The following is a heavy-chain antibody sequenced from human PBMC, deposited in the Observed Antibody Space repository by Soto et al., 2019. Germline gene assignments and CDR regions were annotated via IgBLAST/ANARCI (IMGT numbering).Heavy chain of an antibody. CDR3: AKGCYYDSSGYPNYFDY. Sequence: QVQLVESGGGVVQPGRSLRLSCAASGFTFSSYAMHWVRQAPGKGLEWVAVISYDGSNKYYADSVKGRFTISRDNSKNTLYLQMNSLRAEDTAVYYCAKGCYYDSSGYPNYFDYWGQGTLVTVSS. D-gene: IGHD3-22*01. V-gene: IGHV3-30*04. J-gene: IGHJ4*02. CDR1: GFTFSSYA. CDR2: ISYDGSNK.